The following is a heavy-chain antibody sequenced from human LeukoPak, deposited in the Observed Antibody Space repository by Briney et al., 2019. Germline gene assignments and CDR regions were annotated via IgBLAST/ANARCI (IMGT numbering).Heavy chain of an antibody. V-gene: IGHV1-2*02. CDR2: INPNSGGT. CDR3: ARVAGDYGLFNAFDI. CDR1: GYTFTGYY. D-gene: IGHD6-19*01. J-gene: IGHJ3*02. Sequence: GASVKVSCKASGYTFTGYYMHWVRQAPGQGLEWMGWINPNSGGTNYAQKFQGRVTMTRDTSISTAYMELSRLGSDDTAVYYCARVAGDYGLFNAFDIWGQGTMVTVSS.